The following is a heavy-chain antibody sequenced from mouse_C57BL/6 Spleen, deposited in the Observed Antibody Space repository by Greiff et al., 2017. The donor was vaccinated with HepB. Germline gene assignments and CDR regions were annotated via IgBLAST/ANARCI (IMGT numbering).Heavy chain of an antibody. CDR3: ARGAYDYDGGYYYAMDY. V-gene: IGHV1-80*01. J-gene: IGHJ4*01. Sequence: QVQLQQSGAELVKPGASVKISCKASGYAFSSYWMNWVKQRPGKGLEWIGQIYPGDGDTNYNGKFKGKATLTADKSSSTAYMQLSSLTSEDSAVYFCARGAYDYDGGYYYAMDYWGQGTSVTVSS. D-gene: IGHD2-4*01. CDR1: GYAFSSYW. CDR2: IYPGDGDT.